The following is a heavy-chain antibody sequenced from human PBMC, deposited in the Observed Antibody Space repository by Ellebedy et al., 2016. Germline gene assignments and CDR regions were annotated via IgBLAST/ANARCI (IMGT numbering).Heavy chain of an antibody. D-gene: IGHD4-11*01. CDR1: GFIFSDYY. J-gene: IGHJ4*02. Sequence: GESLKISXAASGFIFSDYYMTWIRQAPGRGLEWVSYITSSSTDRYYADSVKGRFTISRDNAKNSLYLQMNSLRAEDTAMYYCARARFNYRLVPYFDNWGQGTRVTVSS. CDR3: ARARFNYRLVPYFDN. CDR2: ITSSSTDR. V-gene: IGHV3-11*01.